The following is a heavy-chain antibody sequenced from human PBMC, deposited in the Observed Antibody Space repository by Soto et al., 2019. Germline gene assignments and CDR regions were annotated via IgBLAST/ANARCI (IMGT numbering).Heavy chain of an antibody. D-gene: IGHD1-1*01. CDR1: GGSISSYY. Sequence: QVQLQESGPGLVKPSETLSLTCSVSGGSISSYYWGWIRQPPGKGLEWIGYIFYTGSTDYSPSLKSRVTISVDTPKNQFSPNVRSVTAADTAIYFCARHYPIGNNWNYFDYWGRGTLVTVSS. J-gene: IGHJ4*02. V-gene: IGHV4-59*08. CDR2: IFYTGST. CDR3: ARHYPIGNNWNYFDY.